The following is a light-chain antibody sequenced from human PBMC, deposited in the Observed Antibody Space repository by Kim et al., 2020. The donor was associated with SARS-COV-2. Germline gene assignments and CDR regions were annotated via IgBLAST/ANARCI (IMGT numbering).Light chain of an antibody. CDR2: DAS. J-gene: IGKJ4*01. CDR1: QGISSA. Sequence: ASVGDRVTISCRASQGISSALNWYQQKPGKAPKLLIYDASSLEGGVPSRFSGSGSGTDFTLTISSLQPEDFATYYCQQINSVPLTFGEGTKVDIK. CDR3: QQINSVPLT. V-gene: IGKV1-13*02.